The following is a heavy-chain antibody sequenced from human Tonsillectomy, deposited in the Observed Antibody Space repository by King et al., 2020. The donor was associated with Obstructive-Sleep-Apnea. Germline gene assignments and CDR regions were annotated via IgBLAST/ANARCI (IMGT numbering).Heavy chain of an antibody. CDR1: GYTFTSYD. Sequence: QLVQSGAEVKKPGASVKVSCKASGYTFTSYDVNWVRQATGQGLEWMGWMNPNSGNTGYEQKVKGRVTMTRNTSISTAYMELSSLRSEDTAVYYCARVGRYGDYFDYWGQGTLVTVSS. CDR2: MNPNSGNT. V-gene: IGHV1-8*01. D-gene: IGHD4-17*01. CDR3: ARVGRYGDYFDY. J-gene: IGHJ4*02.